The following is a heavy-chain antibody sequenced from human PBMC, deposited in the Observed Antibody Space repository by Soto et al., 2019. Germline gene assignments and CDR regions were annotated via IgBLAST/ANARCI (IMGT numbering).Heavy chain of an antibody. Sequence: QVQLVQSGAEVKKPGSSVKVSCKASGGTFSSYAISWVRQAPGQGLEWMGGIIPIFGTANYAQKFQGRVTITADESTSPAYMELSSLRSEDTGVYYCARAVRFLEWSIRWGYYSYGMDVWGQGTTVTVSS. CDR3: ARAVRFLEWSIRWGYYSYGMDV. J-gene: IGHJ6*02. CDR1: GGTFSSYA. D-gene: IGHD3-3*01. CDR2: IIPIFGTA. V-gene: IGHV1-69*01.